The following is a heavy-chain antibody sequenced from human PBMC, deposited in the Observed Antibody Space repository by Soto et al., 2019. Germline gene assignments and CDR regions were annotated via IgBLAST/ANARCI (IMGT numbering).Heavy chain of an antibody. V-gene: IGHV4-31*03. D-gene: IGHD3-9*01. CDR3: ARAGGSEQYFDCLLPQHYFDY. Sequence: QVQLQESGPGLVKPSQTLSLTCTVSGGSISSGGYYWSWIRQHPGKGLEWIGYIYYSGSTYYNPSRKSRVTISVDTTKNQFSLKLSYVTAADTAVYYCARAGGSEQYFDCLLPQHYFDYWGQGTLVTVSS. CDR1: GGSISSGGYY. CDR2: IYYSGST. J-gene: IGHJ4*02.